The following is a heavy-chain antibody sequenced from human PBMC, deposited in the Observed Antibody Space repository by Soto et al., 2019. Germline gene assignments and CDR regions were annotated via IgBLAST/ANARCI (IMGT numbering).Heavy chain of an antibody. Sequence: SETLSLTCAVYGGPFSGYYWSWIRQPPGKGLEWIGVIYHRGNTNYNPSLKSRVTISMDTSKNHFALKLNSVTAADTAVYYCARTKTGYAFDVWGQGTMVTVSS. CDR1: GGPFSGYY. D-gene: IGHD2-8*01. CDR3: ARTKTGYAFDV. V-gene: IGHV4-34*01. J-gene: IGHJ3*01. CDR2: IYHRGNT.